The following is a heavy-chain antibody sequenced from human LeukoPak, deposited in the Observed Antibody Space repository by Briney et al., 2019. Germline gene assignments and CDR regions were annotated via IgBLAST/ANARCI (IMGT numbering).Heavy chain of an antibody. CDR3: ARDKNYYGSGSSLDYYYMDV. V-gene: IGHV1-69*05. CDR2: IIPIFGTA. CDR1: GGTFSSYA. Sequence: ASVKVSCKASGGTFSSYAISWVRQAPGQGLEWMGGIIPIFGTANYAQKFQGRVTITTDESTSTAYMELSSLRSEDTAVYYCARDKNYYGSGSSLDYYYMDVWGKGTTVTVSS. J-gene: IGHJ6*03. D-gene: IGHD3-10*01.